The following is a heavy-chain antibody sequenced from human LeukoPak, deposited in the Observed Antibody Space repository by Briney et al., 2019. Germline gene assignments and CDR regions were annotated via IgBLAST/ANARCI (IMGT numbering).Heavy chain of an antibody. CDR2: INSSTTYT. V-gene: IGHV3-11*06. Sequence: CINSSTTYTYYADSVKGRFTISRDNAKDSLDLQMSSLRVEDTAVYYCARHASRDPDYGLEVWGKGTTVTASS. CDR3: ARHASRDPDYGLEV. J-gene: IGHJ6*04.